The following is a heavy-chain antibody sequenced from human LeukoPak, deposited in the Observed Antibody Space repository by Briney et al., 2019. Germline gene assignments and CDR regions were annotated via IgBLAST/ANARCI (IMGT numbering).Heavy chain of an antibody. CDR3: ARGPNSNWSELDF. D-gene: IGHD6-6*01. V-gene: IGHV3-74*01. Sequence: GGSLRLSCTASGFSFSGHWMHWARQLPGKGLVWVSRISPTGSTTSYADSVKGRFTVSRDNAKNTLYLQVNNLRAEDTAVYYCARGPNSNWSELDFWGQGTLLTVSS. CDR2: ISPTGSTT. CDR1: GFSFSGHW. J-gene: IGHJ4*02.